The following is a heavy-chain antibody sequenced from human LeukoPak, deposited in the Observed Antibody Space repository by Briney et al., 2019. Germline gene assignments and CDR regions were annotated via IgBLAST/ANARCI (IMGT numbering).Heavy chain of an antibody. CDR1: GFTFSSYA. CDR3: AKFLYYYDSSGYYYLDY. CDR2: ISGSGGST. D-gene: IGHD3-22*01. Sequence: GGSLRLSCAASGFTFSSYAMSWVRQAPGKGLEWVSTISGSGGSTYYADSVKGRFTISRDNSKNTLYLQMNSLRAEDTAVYYCAKFLYYYDSSGYYYLDYWGQGTLVTASS. J-gene: IGHJ4*02. V-gene: IGHV3-23*01.